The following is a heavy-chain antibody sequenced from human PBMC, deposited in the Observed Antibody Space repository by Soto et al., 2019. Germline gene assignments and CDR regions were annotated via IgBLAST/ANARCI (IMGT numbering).Heavy chain of an antibody. CDR3: ARSREFDY. J-gene: IGHJ4*02. CDR1: GGSLSDATYS. Sequence: SETLSLTCGVSGGSLSDATYSWNWIRQPPGKGLEWIGYIFPSGTTYYNPSLKSRVTISIDVSKNQFSLSLRSLTAADTAVYYCARSREFDYWSQGTLVTVSS. V-gene: IGHV4-30-2*01. CDR2: IFPSGTT.